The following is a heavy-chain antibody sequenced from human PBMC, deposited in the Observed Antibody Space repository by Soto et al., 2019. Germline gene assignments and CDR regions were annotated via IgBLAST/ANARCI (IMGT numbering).Heavy chain of an antibody. Sequence: QVQLVQSGAEEKKPGASVKVSCKASGYTFTGYAMHWVHQAPGQRLEWMGLINAGNGNTKYSQKFQGRVTITRDTSAGAAYMELSSLSSEDTAVYYCARAVAVPADFDYWGQGTLVTVSS. CDR1: GYTFTGYA. D-gene: IGHD6-19*01. J-gene: IGHJ4*02. V-gene: IGHV1-3*05. CDR3: ARAVAVPADFDY. CDR2: INAGNGNT.